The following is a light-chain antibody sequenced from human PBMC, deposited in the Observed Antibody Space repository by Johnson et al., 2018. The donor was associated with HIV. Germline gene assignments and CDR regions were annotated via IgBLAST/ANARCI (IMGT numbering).Light chain of an antibody. J-gene: IGLJ1*01. CDR3: GTWDSSLSAEV. CDR1: SSNIGKNY. CDR2: ENN. V-gene: IGLV1-51*02. Sequence: QSVLTQPPSVSAAPGQKVTISCSGSSSNIGKNYVSWYQHLPGTAPKLVIHENNKRPSGIPDRFSGSKSGTSATLGITGLQTGDEADYYCGTWDSSLSAEVFGTGTKVTVL.